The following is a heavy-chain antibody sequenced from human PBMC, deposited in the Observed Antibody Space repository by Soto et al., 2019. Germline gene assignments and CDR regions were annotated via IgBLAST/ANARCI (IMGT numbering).Heavy chain of an antibody. D-gene: IGHD6-13*01. J-gene: IGHJ4*02. CDR3: ARAVLYSSSWALVDY. CDR1: GYTFTSYY. CDR2: INPSGGST. Sequence: GSLRLSCAASGYTFTSYYMHWVRQAPGQGLEWMGIINPSGGSTSYAQKFQGRVTVTRDTSTSTVYLELSSLRSDDTAVYYCARAVLYSSSWALVDYWGQGTLVTVSS. V-gene: IGHV1-46*01.